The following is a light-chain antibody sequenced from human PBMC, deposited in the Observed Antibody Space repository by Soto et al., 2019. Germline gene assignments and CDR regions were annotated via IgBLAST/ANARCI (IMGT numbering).Light chain of an antibody. J-gene: IGKJ2*01. CDR1: QSITGW. V-gene: IGKV1-5*01. CDR2: DAF. Sequence: DIQMTQSPSTLSASVGDRVTITCRASQSITGWLAWYQQKPGKAPKLLIYDAFSLESGVPSRFSGSGSGTEYTLNISGLQPDDFGTYYCQQYKNMYTFGQGTKLEIK. CDR3: QQYKNMYT.